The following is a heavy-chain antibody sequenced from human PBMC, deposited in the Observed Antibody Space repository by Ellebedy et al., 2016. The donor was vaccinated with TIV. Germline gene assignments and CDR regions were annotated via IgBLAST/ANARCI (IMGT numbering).Heavy chain of an antibody. CDR2: INPSGGST. Sequence: ASVKVSCXASGGTFSSYAISWVRQAPGQGLEWMGIINPSGGSTSYAQKFQGRVTMTRDTSTSTVYMELSSLRSEDTAVYYCARGVYDSSSGGAFDIWGQGTMVTVSS. J-gene: IGHJ3*02. CDR1: GGTFSSYA. D-gene: IGHD3-22*01. V-gene: IGHV1-46*01. CDR3: ARGVYDSSSGGAFDI.